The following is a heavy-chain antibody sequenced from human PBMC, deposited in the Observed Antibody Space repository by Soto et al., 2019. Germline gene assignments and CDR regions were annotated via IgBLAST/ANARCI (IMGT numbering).Heavy chain of an antibody. CDR3: ARIACTGDNCRPYAYYPMDV. Sequence: AWPLRVSWTASLFTFYTYGRNWVLKNPVKVLGFVSIIWYDGSLKYYADSVKGRFTISRDNPKNTLYLQMNSLRAEDTAVYYCARIACTGDNCRPYAYYPMDVWGQGTTVTVSS. J-gene: IGHJ6*02. V-gene: IGHV3-33*01. CDR1: LFTFYTYG. D-gene: IGHD2-8*02. CDR2: IWYDGSLK.